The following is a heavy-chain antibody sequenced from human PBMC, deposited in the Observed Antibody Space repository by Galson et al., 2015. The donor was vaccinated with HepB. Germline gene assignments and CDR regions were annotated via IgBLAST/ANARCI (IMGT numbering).Heavy chain of an antibody. J-gene: IGHJ4*02. CDR1: GFTFSVSD. V-gene: IGHV3-48*03. CDR3: VKGANPPDN. CDR2: ISGNSRNI. Sequence: SLRLSCAASGFTFSVSDMNWVRQAPGKGQEWVSFISGNSRNIFYADSVKGRFTVSRDNVKNSLYLQIHSLTGEDTAVYFCVKGANPPDNWGQGTLVSVSS.